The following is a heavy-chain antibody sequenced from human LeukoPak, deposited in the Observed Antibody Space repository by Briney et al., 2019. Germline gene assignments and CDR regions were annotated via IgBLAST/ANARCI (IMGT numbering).Heavy chain of an antibody. CDR2: IYYSGST. CDR3: ARQTFGVLYFDS. Sequence: SETLSLTCTVSGGSISSYYWSWIRQPPGKGLEWIGYIYYSGSTNYNPSLKSRVTISVDTSKNQFSLKLSSVTAADTAVYYCARQTFGVLYFDSWGPGTLVIVSS. CDR1: GGSISSYY. J-gene: IGHJ4*02. D-gene: IGHD3-10*01. V-gene: IGHV4-59*08.